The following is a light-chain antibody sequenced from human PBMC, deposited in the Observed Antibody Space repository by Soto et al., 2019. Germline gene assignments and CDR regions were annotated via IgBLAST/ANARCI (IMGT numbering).Light chain of an antibody. CDR1: QSLLHSNGYNY. J-gene: IGKJ3*01. CDR3: MQVLHTPFT. Sequence: DIVMTQSPPSLPVTPGEPASISCRSSQSLLHSNGYNYVDWYLQKPGQSPQLVIYLGSNRASGVPDRLSGSGSGTDFTLNISRVEAEDVGVYYCMQVLHTPFTFGPGTKVDIK. V-gene: IGKV2-28*01. CDR2: LGS.